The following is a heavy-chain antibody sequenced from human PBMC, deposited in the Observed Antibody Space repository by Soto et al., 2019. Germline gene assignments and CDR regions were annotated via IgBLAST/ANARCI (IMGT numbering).Heavy chain of an antibody. V-gene: IGHV3-NL1*01. CDR1: GFTFSSYG. CDR2: IWSSGGNT. D-gene: IGHD2-2*01. CDR3: AKFPIYCSSTSCPYNWFDP. Sequence: PGGSLRLSCAASGFTFSSYGMHWVRQAPGKGLEWVSVIWSSGGNTFYADSVKGRFTISRDNSKNTLYLQMNSLRAEDTAVYYCAKFPIYCSSTSCPYNWFDPWGQGTLVTVSS. J-gene: IGHJ5*02.